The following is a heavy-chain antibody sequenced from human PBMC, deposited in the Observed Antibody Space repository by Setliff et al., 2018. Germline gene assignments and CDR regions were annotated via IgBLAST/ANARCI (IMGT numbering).Heavy chain of an antibody. J-gene: IGHJ4*02. Sequence: GGSLRLSCAASGFTFSSYWMYWVRQAPGKGLVWVSRINRDGSYTVYADSVEGRFTISRDNAKNTLYLQMNSLGAEDTAVYYCARDSYTSPDYWGQGTLVTVPQ. CDR3: ARDSYTSPDY. CDR2: INRDGSYT. CDR1: GFTFSSYW. D-gene: IGHD6-13*01. V-gene: IGHV3-74*01.